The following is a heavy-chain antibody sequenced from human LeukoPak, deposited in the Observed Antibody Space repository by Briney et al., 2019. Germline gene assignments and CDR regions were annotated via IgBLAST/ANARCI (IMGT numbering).Heavy chain of an antibody. CDR2: INHSGST. Sequence: SETLSLTCAVYGGSFSGYYWSWIRQPPGKGLEWIGEINHSGSTNYNPSLKSRVTISVDKSKNQFSLKLSSVTAADTAVYYCASGTVAPGGFDYWGQGTLVTVSS. CDR3: ASGTVAPGGFDY. D-gene: IGHD4-23*01. V-gene: IGHV4-34*01. CDR1: GGSFSGYY. J-gene: IGHJ4*02.